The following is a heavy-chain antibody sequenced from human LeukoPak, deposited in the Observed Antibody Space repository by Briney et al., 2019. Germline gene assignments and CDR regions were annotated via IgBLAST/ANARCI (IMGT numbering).Heavy chain of an antibody. CDR2: ISKGGGTI. Sequence: KPGGSLRLSCVASGLTFYDFSDYYMSWIRQAPGKALEWLSYISKGGGTIYYADSVKGRFTISRDNAEKSLFLQMRSLRVEDTAYYCGITAGRASATDHWGRGALVTVSS. J-gene: IGHJ5*02. CDR3: GITAGRASATDH. V-gene: IGHV3-11*04. CDR1: GLTFYDFSDYY. D-gene: IGHD1-14*01.